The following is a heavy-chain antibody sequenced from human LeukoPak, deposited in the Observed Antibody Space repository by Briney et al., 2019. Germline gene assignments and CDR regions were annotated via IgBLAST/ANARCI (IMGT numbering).Heavy chain of an antibody. V-gene: IGHV4-39*01. J-gene: IGHJ4*02. CDR2: IFYTGST. Sequence: SETLSLTCTVSGGSISSSGHFWGWIRQPPGKGLEWIGNIFYTGSTYYNPSLKSRVTISVDTSKNQFSLRLSSVTAADTAVYYCARHFDSRGYSLDYWGQGTLVTVSS. CDR3: ARHFDSRGYSLDY. D-gene: IGHD3-22*01. CDR1: GGSISSSGHF.